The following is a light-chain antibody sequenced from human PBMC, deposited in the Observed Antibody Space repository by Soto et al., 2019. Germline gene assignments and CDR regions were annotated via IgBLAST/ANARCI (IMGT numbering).Light chain of an antibody. CDR2: RAS. Sequence: EIVMTQSPATLSVSPGERATFSCRASQNIYSNIAWYQQRPGQAPRLLIYRASTRATGIPARFSGSGSGTEFTLTISILQSEDFAVYYCQQYDNWPPYTFGQGTKVDIK. V-gene: IGKV3-15*01. CDR3: QQYDNWPPYT. J-gene: IGKJ2*01. CDR1: QNIYSN.